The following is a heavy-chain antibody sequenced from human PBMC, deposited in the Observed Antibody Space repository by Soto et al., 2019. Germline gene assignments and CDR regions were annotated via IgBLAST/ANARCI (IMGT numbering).Heavy chain of an antibody. CDR2: IYYSGST. CDR3: ARSLINHWNDIDY. CDR1: GGSVSIGSYY. D-gene: IGHD1-1*01. V-gene: IGHV4-61*01. Sequence: SETLSLTCTVSGGSVSIGSYYWSWIRQPPGKGLEWIGYIYYSGSTNYNPSLKSRVTISVDTSKKQFSLKLSSVTAADTAVYYCARSLINHWNDIDYWGQGKRVTV. J-gene: IGHJ4*02.